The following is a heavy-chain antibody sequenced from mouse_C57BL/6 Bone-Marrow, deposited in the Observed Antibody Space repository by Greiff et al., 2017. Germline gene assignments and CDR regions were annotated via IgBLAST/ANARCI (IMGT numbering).Heavy chain of an antibody. CDR3: SSCGYYSYDAMDY. Sequence: QVQLKQSGAELVKPGASVKISCKASGYAFSSYWMNWVKQRPGKGLEWIGQIYPGDGDTNYNGKFKGKATLTADKSSSTAYLQLSSLTSEDAAVYVCSSCGYYSYDAMDYWGQGTSVTVSS. D-gene: IGHD2-3*01. V-gene: IGHV1-80*01. CDR1: GYAFSSYW. J-gene: IGHJ4*01. CDR2: IYPGDGDT.